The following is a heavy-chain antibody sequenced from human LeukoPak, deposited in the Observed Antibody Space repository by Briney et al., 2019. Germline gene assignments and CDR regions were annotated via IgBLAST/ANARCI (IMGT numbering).Heavy chain of an antibody. J-gene: IGHJ3*02. Sequence: GSSVKVSCKASGGTFSSYAISWVRQAPGQGLEWMGGIIPIFGTANYAQKFQGRVTITTDESTSTAYMELRSLRSEDTAVYYCASADETRGYLAAFDIWGQGTMVTVSS. V-gene: IGHV1-69*05. CDR1: GGTFSSYA. CDR2: IIPIFGTA. CDR3: ASADETRGYLAAFDI. D-gene: IGHD5-18*01.